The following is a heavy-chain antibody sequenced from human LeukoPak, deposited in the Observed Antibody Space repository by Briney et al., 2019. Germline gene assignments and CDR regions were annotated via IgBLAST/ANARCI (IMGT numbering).Heavy chain of an antibody. D-gene: IGHD4-17*01. CDR3: ARGDGDYGWFDP. V-gene: IGHV4-4*07. CDR2: IYTSGST. CDR1: GGSISSYY. J-gene: IGHJ5*02. Sequence: SETLSLTCTVSGGSISSYYWSWIRQPAGKGLEWIGRIYTSGSTNYNPPLKSRVTISVDTSKNHFSLKLSSVTAADTAVYYCARGDGDYGWFDPWGQGTLVTVSS.